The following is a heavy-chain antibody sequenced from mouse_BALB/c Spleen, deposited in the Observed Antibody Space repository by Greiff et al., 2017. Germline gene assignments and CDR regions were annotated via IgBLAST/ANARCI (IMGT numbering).Heavy chain of an antibody. V-gene: IGHV1-20*02. CDR3: ARSSSYYFDY. Sequence: VQLQQSGPELVKPGASVKISCKASGYSFTGYFMNWVMQSHGKSLEWIGRINPYNGDTFYNQKFKGKATLTVDKSSSTAHMELRSLASEDSAVYYCARSSSYYFDYWGQGTTLTVSS. CDR2: INPYNGDT. J-gene: IGHJ2*01. CDR1: GYSFTGYF. D-gene: IGHD1-1*01.